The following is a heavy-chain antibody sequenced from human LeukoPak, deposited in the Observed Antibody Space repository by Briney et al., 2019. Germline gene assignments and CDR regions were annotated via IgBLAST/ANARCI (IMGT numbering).Heavy chain of an antibody. CDR3: ARDIYVSGTYYGLDF. CDR2: VSATGNT. D-gene: IGHD3-10*01. CDR1: GASMFNYY. Sequence: PSETLSLTCTVSGASMFNYYWSWIRQPAGKGLEWIGRVSATGNTDHNPSLKSRVTMSTDTSMKQFSLKLTSVTVADTATYYCARDIYVSGTYYGLDFWGQGILVTVSP. J-gene: IGHJ4*02. V-gene: IGHV4-4*07.